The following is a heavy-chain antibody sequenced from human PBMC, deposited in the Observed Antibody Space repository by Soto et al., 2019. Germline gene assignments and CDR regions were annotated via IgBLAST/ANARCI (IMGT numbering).Heavy chain of an antibody. Sequence: PGESLKISCKGSGYTFTSYGISWVRQAPGQGLEWMGWISAYNGNTNYAQMLQGRVTMTTDTSTSTAYMELRSLRSDDTAVYYCARGVGASYYFDYWGQGTLVTVSS. CDR1: GYTFTSYG. D-gene: IGHD1-26*01. CDR3: ARGVGASYYFDY. V-gene: IGHV1-18*01. CDR2: ISAYNGNT. J-gene: IGHJ4*02.